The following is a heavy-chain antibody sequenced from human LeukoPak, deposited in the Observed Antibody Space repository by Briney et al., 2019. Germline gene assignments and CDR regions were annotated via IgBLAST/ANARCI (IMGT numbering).Heavy chain of an antibody. Sequence: GGPLRLSCAASGFTFSIHLMRWLPQAPGKGLVGVANIKHDGSEKYYVDSVKGRFTISRDNAKNSLYLQMNSLRAEDTAVYYCARDLTGYSSGPTGYWGQGTLVTVSS. CDR3: ARDLTGYSSGPTGY. J-gene: IGHJ4*02. CDR1: GFTFSIHL. V-gene: IGHV3-7*01. D-gene: IGHD6-19*01. CDR2: IKHDGSEK.